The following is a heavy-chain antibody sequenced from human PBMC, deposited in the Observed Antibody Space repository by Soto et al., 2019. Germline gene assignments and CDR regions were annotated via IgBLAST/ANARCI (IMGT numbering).Heavy chain of an antibody. CDR2: IIPSFGTA. V-gene: IGHV1-69*01. J-gene: IGHJ6*02. CDR3: ARDAGRTTVAFGRDV. CDR1: GGTFSSYA. Sequence: QVQLVPSGAEVKTPGSSVKVSCTASGGTFSSYAISWVRQAPGQGLEWMGGIIPSFGTANYAQKYQGRDTITADESTITAYMDLSSLKSEDTAVYYCARDAGRTTVAFGRDVWGQGTTVTVSS. D-gene: IGHD4-17*01.